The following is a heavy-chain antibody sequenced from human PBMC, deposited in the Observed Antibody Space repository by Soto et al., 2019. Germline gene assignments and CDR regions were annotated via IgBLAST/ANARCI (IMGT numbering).Heavy chain of an antibody. D-gene: IGHD6-13*01. Sequence: GGSLRLSCAASGFSFRSYGMHWVRQAPGKGLEWVAVISSDGINKYYADSVKGRFTISTDNSKNTLYLQMNSLRAEDTAVYYCARHGRSRSSSWFDYWGQGTLVTVSS. CDR2: ISSDGINK. CDR1: GFSFRSYG. CDR3: ARHGRSRSSSWFDY. V-gene: IGHV3-30*03. J-gene: IGHJ4*02.